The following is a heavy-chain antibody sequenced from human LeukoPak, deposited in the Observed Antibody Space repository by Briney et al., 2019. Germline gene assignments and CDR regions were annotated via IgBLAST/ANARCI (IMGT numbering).Heavy chain of an antibody. V-gene: IGHV1-69*13. Sequence: SVKVSCKASGGTFSSYAISWVRQAPGQGLEWMGGIIPIFGTANYAQKFQGRVTITADESTSTAYMELSSLRSEDTAVYYCAKNPRSSSFFDYWGQGTLVTVSS. CDR1: GGTFSSYA. CDR2: IIPIFGTA. CDR3: AKNPRSSSFFDY. D-gene: IGHD6-6*01. J-gene: IGHJ4*02.